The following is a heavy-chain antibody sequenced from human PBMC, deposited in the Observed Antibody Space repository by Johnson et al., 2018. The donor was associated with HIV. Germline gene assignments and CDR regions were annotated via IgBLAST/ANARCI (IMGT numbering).Heavy chain of an antibody. D-gene: IGHD2-15*01. CDR3: AKDNLKRTRGSDAFDI. CDR2: IRYDGSNK. V-gene: IGHV3-30*02. CDR1: GFTFGSYG. Sequence: VQLVESGGGLVQPGGSLRLSCAASGFTFGSYGMHWVRQAPGKGLEWVAFIRYDGSNKYYADSVKGRVTISRDNSKNTLYLQMNSLRAEDTAMYYCAKDNLKRTRGSDAFDIWGQGTRVTVSS. J-gene: IGHJ3*02.